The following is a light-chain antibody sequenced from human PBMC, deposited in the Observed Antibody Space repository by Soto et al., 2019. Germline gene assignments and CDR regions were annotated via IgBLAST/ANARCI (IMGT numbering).Light chain of an antibody. J-gene: IGKJ4*01. CDR2: DAS. CDR3: QQFSSYPLT. V-gene: IGKV3-20*01. CDR1: HTVRNNY. Sequence: EFVLTQSPGTLSWSPGERATLSCSASHTVRNNYLAWYQQKPGQAPRLLIYDASSRATGIPDRFSGGGSGTDFTLTISRLEPEDFAVYYCQQFSSYPLTFGGGTKVDIK.